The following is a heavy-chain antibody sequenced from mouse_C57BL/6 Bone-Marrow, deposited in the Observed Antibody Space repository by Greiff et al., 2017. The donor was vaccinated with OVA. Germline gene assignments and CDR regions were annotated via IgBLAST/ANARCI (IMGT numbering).Heavy chain of an antibody. CDR3: ARNTIGFDGFQYYFDY. CDR2: IWSGGST. J-gene: IGHJ2*01. Sequence: VQLQQSGPGLVQPSQSLSITCTVSGFSLTSYGVHWVRQSPGKGLEWLGVIWSGGSTDYNAAFISRLSISKDNSKSQVFIKMNSLQADDTAIYYCARNTIGFDGFQYYFDYWGQGTTLTVSS. CDR1: GFSLTSYG. V-gene: IGHV2-2*01. D-gene: IGHD2-3*01.